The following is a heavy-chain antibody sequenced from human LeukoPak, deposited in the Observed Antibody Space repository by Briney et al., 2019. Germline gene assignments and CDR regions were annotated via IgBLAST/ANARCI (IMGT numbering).Heavy chain of an antibody. J-gene: IGHJ5*02. D-gene: IGHD2-2*01. CDR3: AKDATRKYCSTVSCSNWLDP. CDR1: GFTLTNSG. Sequence: GGSLRLSCAASGFTLTNSGMHWVRQAPGKGLEWVAFMRFDGVNENYADSVRGRFTLSTDSSKHSLFLQMNDLRLEDTAVYYCAKDATRKYCSTVSCSNWLDPWGQGTLVTVSS. V-gene: IGHV3-30*02. CDR2: MRFDGVNE.